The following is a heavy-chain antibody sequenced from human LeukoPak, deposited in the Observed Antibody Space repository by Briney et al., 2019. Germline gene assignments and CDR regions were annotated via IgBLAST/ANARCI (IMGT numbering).Heavy chain of an antibody. V-gene: IGHV4-34*01. CDR2: INHSGST. D-gene: IGHD2-2*01. CDR1: GGSFSGYY. Sequence: SETLSLTCAVYGGSFSGYYWSWIRQPPGKGLDWIGEINHSGSTNYNPSLKSRVTISVDTSKNQFSLKLSSVTAADTAVYYCASLLGYCSSTSCSDAFDIWGQGTMVTVSS. J-gene: IGHJ3*02. CDR3: ASLLGYCSSTSCSDAFDI.